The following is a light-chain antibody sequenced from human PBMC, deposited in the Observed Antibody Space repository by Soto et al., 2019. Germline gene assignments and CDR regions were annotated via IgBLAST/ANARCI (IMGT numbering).Light chain of an antibody. CDR1: QSINSN. Sequence: IVMTQSPATLSVSPGERSTLSCRARQSINSNLAWYQQKPGQAPRLLMFRASIRATGFPARFSGSGSGTEFNITISSLQSEDSAIYYCQQYNNWPRATFGGGTKVDIK. J-gene: IGKJ4*01. CDR3: QQYNNWPRAT. CDR2: RAS. V-gene: IGKV3-15*01.